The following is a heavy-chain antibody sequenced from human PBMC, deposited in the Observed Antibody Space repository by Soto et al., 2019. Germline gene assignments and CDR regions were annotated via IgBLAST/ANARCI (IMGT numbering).Heavy chain of an antibody. J-gene: IGHJ6*02. CDR3: AREGVSSSWYNYYGMDV. CDR1: GGSISSYY. D-gene: IGHD6-13*01. Sequence: SETLCLTCTVSGGSISSYYWSWIRQPPGKGLEWIGYIYYSGSTNYNPSLKSRVTISVDTSKNQFSLKLSSVTAADTAVYYCAREGVSSSWYNYYGMDVWGQGTTVTVSS. CDR2: IYYSGST. V-gene: IGHV4-59*01.